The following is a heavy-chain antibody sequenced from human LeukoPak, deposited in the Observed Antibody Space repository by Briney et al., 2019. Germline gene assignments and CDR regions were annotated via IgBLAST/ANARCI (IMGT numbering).Heavy chain of an antibody. J-gene: IGHJ4*02. CDR2: ISSSSSTI. V-gene: IGHV3-48*01. Sequence: GGSLRLSCAASGFAFSSYSMNWVRQAPGKGLEWVSYISSSSSTIYYADSVKGRFTISRDNAKNSLYLQMNSLRAEDTAVYYCARDPVIGYYDFWSGYYRGEVVDAHFDYWGQGTLVTVSS. CDR1: GFAFSSYS. D-gene: IGHD3-3*01. CDR3: ARDPVIGYYDFWSGYYRGEVVDAHFDY.